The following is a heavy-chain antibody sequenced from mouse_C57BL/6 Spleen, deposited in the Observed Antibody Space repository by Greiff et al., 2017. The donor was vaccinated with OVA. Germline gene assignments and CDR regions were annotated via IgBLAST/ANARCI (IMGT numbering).Heavy chain of an antibody. CDR2: INPNNGGT. J-gene: IGHJ2*01. CDR1: GYTFTDYY. Sequence: EVKLQQSGPELVKPGASVKISCKASGYTFTDYYMNWVKQSHGKSLEWIGDINPNNGGTSYNQKFKGKATLTVDKSSSTAYMELRSLTSEDSAVYYCARSVGGYYGLDYWGQGTTLTVSS. V-gene: IGHV1-26*01. CDR3: ARSVGGYYGLDY. D-gene: IGHD1-1*01.